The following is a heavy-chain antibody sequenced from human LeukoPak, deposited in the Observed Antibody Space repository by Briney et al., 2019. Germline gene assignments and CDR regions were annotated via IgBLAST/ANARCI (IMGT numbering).Heavy chain of an antibody. J-gene: IGHJ4*02. CDR3: AKESPYSSSWFDY. V-gene: IGHV3-9*01. D-gene: IGHD6-13*01. CDR1: GFTFDDYA. Sequence: GGSLRLSCAASGFTFDDYAMHWVRQAPGKGLEWVLGISWNSGSIGYADSVKGRFTISRDNAKNSLYLQMNSLRAEDTALYYCAKESPYSSSWFDYWGQGTLVTVSS. CDR2: ISWNSGSI.